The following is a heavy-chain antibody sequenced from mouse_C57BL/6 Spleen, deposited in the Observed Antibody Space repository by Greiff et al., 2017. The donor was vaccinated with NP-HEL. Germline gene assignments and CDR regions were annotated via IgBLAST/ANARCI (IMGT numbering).Heavy chain of an antibody. CDR1: GFTFSSYA. CDR3: TREGGGYAMDY. J-gene: IGHJ4*01. Sequence: EVHLVESGEGLVKPGGSLKLSCAASGFTFSSYAMSWVRQTPEKRLEWVAYISSGGDYIYYADTVKGRFTISRDNARNTLYLQMSSLKSEDTAMYYCTREGGGYAMDYWGQGTSVTVSS. V-gene: IGHV5-9-1*02. CDR2: ISSGGDYI.